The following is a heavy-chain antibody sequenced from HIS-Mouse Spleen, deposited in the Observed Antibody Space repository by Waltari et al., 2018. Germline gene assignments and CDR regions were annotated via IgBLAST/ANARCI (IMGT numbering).Heavy chain of an antibody. CDR1: GGPLSTSIYY. CDR2: IYYSGST. CDR3: AREIPYSSSWYDWYFDL. J-gene: IGHJ2*01. V-gene: IGHV4-39*07. D-gene: IGHD6-13*01. Sequence: QLPLQESGPGLVKPSDTLSPTRPVPGGPLSTSIYYWGWIRQPPGKGLEWIGSIYYSGSTYYNPSLKSRVTISVDTSKNQFSLKLSSVTAADTAVYYCAREIPYSSSWYDWYFDLWGRGTLVTVSS.